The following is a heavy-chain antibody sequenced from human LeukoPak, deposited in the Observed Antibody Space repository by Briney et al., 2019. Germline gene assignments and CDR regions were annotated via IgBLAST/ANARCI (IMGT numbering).Heavy chain of an antibody. Sequence: GGSLRLSCAASGFAFSVYAMSWLGQPPGKGLEWVSTINANSGTTSYAASVRGRFTISRDNSKNTLYLQLNTLRADDTATYYCAKPISGGLAVTADWFHPWGQGTLVVVSS. CDR1: GFAFSVYA. J-gene: IGHJ5*01. CDR3: AKPISGGLAVTADWFHP. V-gene: IGHV3-23*01. D-gene: IGHD6-19*01. CDR2: INANSGTT.